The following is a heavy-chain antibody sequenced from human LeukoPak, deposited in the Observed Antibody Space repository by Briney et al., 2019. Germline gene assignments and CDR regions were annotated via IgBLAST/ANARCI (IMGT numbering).Heavy chain of an antibody. V-gene: IGHV4-34*01. D-gene: IGHD1-26*01. CDR3: ASSVGSTDY. CDR1: GESLSKYY. Sequence: PSETLSLTCAVYGESLSKYYWTWTRHSPGRGREWIGEINHRGSTNPNPSLKSRVTLSVDTSKHQFSLKLTSVTAADAAVYYCASSVGSTDYWGQGTLVTVSS. J-gene: IGHJ4*02. CDR2: INHRGST.